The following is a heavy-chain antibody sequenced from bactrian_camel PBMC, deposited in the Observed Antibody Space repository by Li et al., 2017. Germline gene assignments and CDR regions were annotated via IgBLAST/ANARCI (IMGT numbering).Heavy chain of an antibody. CDR1: GFSFDDSD. V-gene: IGHV3S55*01. CDR2: IDLTGKT. Sequence: HVQLVESGGGLVQAGGSLRLSCTVSGFSFDDSDMGWYRQAPGNECELVSTIDLTGKTYYSPSVKGRFAISLDSAKNTMYLQMNSLKPEDTAMYYCASDSVILPGRELEASQYTYWGQGTQVTVS. D-gene: IGHD1*01. CDR3: ASDSVILPGRELEASQYTY. J-gene: IGHJ4*01.